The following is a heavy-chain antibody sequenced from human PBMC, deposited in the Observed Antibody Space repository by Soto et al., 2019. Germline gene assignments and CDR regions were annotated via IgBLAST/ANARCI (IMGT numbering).Heavy chain of an antibody. V-gene: IGHV1-8*01. Sequence: ASVKVSCKASGYTFTSYDINWVRQATGQGLEWMGWMNPNSGNTGSAQKFQGRVTMTMDPCITTAHMELSSLRSEDTAVYYCARSIVVVTAADYWGQGTLVTVSS. J-gene: IGHJ4*02. CDR3: ARSIVVVTAADY. CDR1: GYTFTSYD. CDR2: MNPNSGNT. D-gene: IGHD2-21*02.